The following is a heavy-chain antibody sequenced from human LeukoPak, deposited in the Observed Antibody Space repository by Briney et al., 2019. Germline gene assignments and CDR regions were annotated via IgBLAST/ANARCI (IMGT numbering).Heavy chain of an antibody. CDR3: ARGENYYYGMDV. V-gene: IGHV4-30-4*01. CDR2: IYYSGST. J-gene: IGHJ6*04. CDR1: GGSISSGDYY. Sequence: LQTLSLTCTVSGGSISSGDYYWSWIRQPPGTGLEWIGYIYYSGSTYYNPSLKSRVTISVDTSKNQFSLKLSSVTPADTAVYYCARGENYYYGMDVWGKGTTVTVSS.